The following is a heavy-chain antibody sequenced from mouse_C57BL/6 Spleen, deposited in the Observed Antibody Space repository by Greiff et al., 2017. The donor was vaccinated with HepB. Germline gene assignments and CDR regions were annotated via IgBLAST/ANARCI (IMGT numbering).Heavy chain of an antibody. Sequence: EESGPGLVKPSQSLSLTCSVTGYSITSGYYWNWIRQFPGNKLEWMGYISYDGSNNYNPSLKNRISITRDTSKNQFFLKLNSVTTEDTATYYCARGVLDYYGSRGDYYAMDYWGQGTSVTVSS. CDR2: ISYDGSN. D-gene: IGHD1-1*01. CDR1: GYSITSGYY. V-gene: IGHV3-6*01. J-gene: IGHJ4*01. CDR3: ARGVLDYYGSRGDYYAMDY.